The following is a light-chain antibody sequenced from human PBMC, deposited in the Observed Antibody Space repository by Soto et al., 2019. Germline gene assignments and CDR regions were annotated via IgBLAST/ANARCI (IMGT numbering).Light chain of an antibody. CDR1: QSVSSN. CDR2: GAS. J-gene: IGKJ2*01. Sequence: EIMMTQSPVTLSVSPGERATLSCTASQSVSSNLAWYQQKPGQAPRLLIYGASTRATAIPARFSGSGSGTEFTLTISSLQSEDFAVYYCQQYNNWPYTFGQGTKLEIK. CDR3: QQYNNWPYT. V-gene: IGKV3-15*01.